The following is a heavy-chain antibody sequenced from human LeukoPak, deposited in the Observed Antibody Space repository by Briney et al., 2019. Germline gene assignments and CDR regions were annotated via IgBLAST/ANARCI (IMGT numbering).Heavy chain of an antibody. D-gene: IGHD2-15*01. CDR3: ARDERYCNGDNHYPDLGY. V-gene: IGHV1-2*02. CDR1: GYTFTGYY. CDR2: INPNTGAT. Sequence: GASVKVSCKASGYTFTGYYMFWVRQAPGQGLEWMGWINPNTGATKYGQNFQGRVTLTRDTSIRTTFMELSSLRSDDTAVYYCARDERYCNGDNHYPDLGYWGRGTLVTVSS. J-gene: IGHJ4*02.